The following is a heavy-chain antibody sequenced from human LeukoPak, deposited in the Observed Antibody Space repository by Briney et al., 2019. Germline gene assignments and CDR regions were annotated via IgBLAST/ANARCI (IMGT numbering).Heavy chain of an antibody. J-gene: IGHJ4*02. CDR1: GYTFTSYY. CDR2: INPSGGST. V-gene: IGHV1-46*01. Sequence: ASVNVSCTAAGYTFTSYYMHWVRQAPGQGLEWMGIINPSGGSTSYAHKFQGRVTMTRDTSTSTVYMELSRLRCEDTAVYYCARDGGISSSWYGWHYWGQGTLVTVSS. D-gene: IGHD6-13*01. CDR3: ARDGGISSSWYGWHY.